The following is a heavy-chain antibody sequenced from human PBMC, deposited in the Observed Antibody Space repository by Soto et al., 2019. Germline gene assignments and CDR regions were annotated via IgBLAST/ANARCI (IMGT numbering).Heavy chain of an antibody. V-gene: IGHV3-23*01. CDR1: GFTFSSYA. J-gene: IGHJ4*02. D-gene: IGHD3-16*01. Sequence: EVQLLESGGGLVQPGGSLRLSCAASGFTFSSYAMSWVRQAPGKGLEWVSAISGSGGNTYYADSVKGRFTISRDNSKNTLSLQMNSLRAEDTAGYYCAEEGGRGGGSFDYWGQGTLVTVSS. CDR3: AEEGGRGGGSFDY. CDR2: ISGSGGNT.